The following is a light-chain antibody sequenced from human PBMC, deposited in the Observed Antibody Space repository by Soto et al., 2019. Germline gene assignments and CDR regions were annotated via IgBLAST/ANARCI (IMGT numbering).Light chain of an antibody. J-gene: IGKJ1*01. CDR1: QGISSW. Sequence: DIQMTQSPSTLSASVGDRVTITCRASQGISSWLAWYQQKPGKAPKLLIYDASSLESGVPSRFSGSGSGTEFTLTISSLQPDDFATYYCQQYNSYRTFGQGTKVEIK. V-gene: IGKV1-5*01. CDR3: QQYNSYRT. CDR2: DAS.